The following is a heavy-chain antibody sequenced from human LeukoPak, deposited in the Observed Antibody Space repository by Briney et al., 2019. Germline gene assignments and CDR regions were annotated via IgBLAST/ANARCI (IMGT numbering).Heavy chain of an antibody. J-gene: IGHJ1*01. V-gene: IGHV3-64*01. D-gene: IGHD1-26*01. CDR1: GFPFTRYA. CDR2: ITSNGGST. CDR3: ATASGSQYAEYFQH. Sequence: SGGALGLSFAASGFPFTRYAMHWGRPAPGKGLENVSAITSNGGSTYYANSAKGRFIISRDNSKNTLYLQLGSLRADDMAMYYCATASGSQYAEYFQHWGQGTLVTVSS.